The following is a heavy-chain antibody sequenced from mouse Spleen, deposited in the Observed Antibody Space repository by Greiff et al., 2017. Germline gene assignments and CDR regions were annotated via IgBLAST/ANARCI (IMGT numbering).Heavy chain of an antibody. CDR2: IHPNSGST. CDR1: GYTFTSYW. Sequence: QVQLQQPGAELVKPGASVKLSCKASGYTFTSYWMHWVKQRPGQGLEWIGMIHPNSGSTNYNEKFKSKATLTVDKSSSTAYMQLSSLTSEDSAVYYCASNDYGAMDYWGQGTSVTVSS. J-gene: IGHJ4*01. CDR3: ASNDYGAMDY. V-gene: IGHV1-64*01.